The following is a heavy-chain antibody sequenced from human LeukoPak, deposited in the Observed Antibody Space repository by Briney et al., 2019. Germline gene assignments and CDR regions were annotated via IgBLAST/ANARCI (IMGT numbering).Heavy chain of an antibody. Sequence: PGVSQRLSGAASGFTFSSCSMNWVHQAPGKGLESVSSISSSSSYIGYAAPVKGRFPNSEDKARNSLYLQINILRPEDPAVYYCRRAPTEWDSSGYYWSANSQHWGQGTLVTVSS. CDR2: ISSSSSYI. D-gene: IGHD3-22*01. CDR3: RRAPTEWDSSGYYWSANSQH. J-gene: IGHJ1*01. CDR1: GFTFSSCS. V-gene: IGHV3-21*01.